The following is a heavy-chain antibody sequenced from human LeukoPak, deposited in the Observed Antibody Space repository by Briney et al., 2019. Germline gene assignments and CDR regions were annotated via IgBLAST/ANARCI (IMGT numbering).Heavy chain of an antibody. V-gene: IGHV3-7*03. CDR2: IRQDGSEK. D-gene: IGHD2-15*01. J-gene: IGHJ4*02. CDR1: GFTFSSYW. Sequence: GGSLRLSCAASGFTFSSYWMSWVRQAPGKGLEWVANIRQDGSEKYYVDSVKGRFTISRDNAKNSLYLQMNSLRAEDTAVYYCARAPYCIGGSCRFDYWGQGTLVTVSS. CDR3: ARAPYCIGGSCRFDY.